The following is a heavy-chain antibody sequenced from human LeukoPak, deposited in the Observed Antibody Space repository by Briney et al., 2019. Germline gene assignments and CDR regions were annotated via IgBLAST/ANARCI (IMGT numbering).Heavy chain of an antibody. CDR3: AKGTRKYCSGGSCYLFDY. J-gene: IGHJ4*02. Sequence: PGGSLRLSCAASGFTFSSYGMHWVRQAPGKGLEWVAVISYDGSNKYYADSVKGRFTISRDNSKNTLYLQMNSLRAEDTAVYYCAKGTRKYCSGGSCYLFDYWGQGTLVTVSS. CDR2: ISYDGSNK. D-gene: IGHD2-15*01. CDR1: GFTFSSYG. V-gene: IGHV3-30*18.